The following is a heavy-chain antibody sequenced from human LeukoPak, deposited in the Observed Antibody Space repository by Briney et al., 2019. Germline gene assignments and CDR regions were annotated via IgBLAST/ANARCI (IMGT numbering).Heavy chain of an antibody. V-gene: IGHV3-7*01. D-gene: IGHD3-3*01. CDR1: GFTFSSYW. CDR2: IKQDGSEK. J-gene: IGHJ4*02. CDR3: ARDPLYDFWSGYWSY. Sequence: GGSLRLSCAASGFTFSSYWMSWVRQAPGKGLEWVANIKQDGSEKYYVDSVKGRFTISRDNATNSLYLQMNSLRAEDTAVYHCARDPLYDFWSGYWSYWGQGTLVTVSS.